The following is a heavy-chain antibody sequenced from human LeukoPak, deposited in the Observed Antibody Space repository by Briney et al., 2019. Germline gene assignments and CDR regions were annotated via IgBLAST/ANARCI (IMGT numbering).Heavy chain of an antibody. J-gene: IGHJ6*02. V-gene: IGHV1-8*01. CDR3: ARGRGFGTYYYYGMDV. CDR1: GYTFTSYE. Sequence: ASVKVSCKASGYTFTSYEINWVRQATGQGLEWLGWMNPNSGNTGYAQKFQGRVTMTRNTPISTAYMELSSLRSEDTAVYYCARGRGFGTYYYYGMDVWGQGTTVTVSS. CDR2: MNPNSGNT. D-gene: IGHD1-1*01.